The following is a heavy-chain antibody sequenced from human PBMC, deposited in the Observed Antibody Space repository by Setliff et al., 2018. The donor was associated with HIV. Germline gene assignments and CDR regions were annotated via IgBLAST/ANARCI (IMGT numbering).Heavy chain of an antibody. CDR3: VRDQLRWPERWDFDF. CDR2: ISGDGANT. D-gene: IGHD1-26*01. J-gene: IGHJ4*02. Sequence: SGGSLRLSCTASGFTFSSYWMHWVRKPPGKGLVWVSRISGDGANTDAADSVKGRFTVSRDNAKNTMYLEMKSLRVDDTALYYCVRDQLRWPERWDFDFWGQGTLVTVSS. CDR1: GFTFSSYW. V-gene: IGHV3-74*01.